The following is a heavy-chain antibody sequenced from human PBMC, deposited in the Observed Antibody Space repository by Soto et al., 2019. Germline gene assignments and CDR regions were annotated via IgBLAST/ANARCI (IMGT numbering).Heavy chain of an antibody. CDR1: GYTFTSYG. V-gene: IGHV1-18*01. CDR3: ARGVHQDLDSSGPGDAFDI. CDR2: ISAYNGNT. J-gene: IGHJ3*02. D-gene: IGHD3-22*01. Sequence: GASVKVSCKASGYTFTSYGISWVRQAPGQGLEWMGWISAYNGNTNYAQKLQGRVTMTTDTSTSTAYMELRSLRSDDTAVYYCARGVHQDLDSSGPGDAFDIWGQGTMVTVSS.